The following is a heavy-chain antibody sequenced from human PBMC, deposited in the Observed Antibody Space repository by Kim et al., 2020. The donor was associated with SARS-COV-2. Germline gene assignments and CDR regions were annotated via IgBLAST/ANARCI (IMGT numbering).Heavy chain of an antibody. Sequence: ASVKVSCKASGYTFTSYGISWVRQAPGQGLEWMGWISAYNGNTNYAQKLQGRVTMTTDTSTSTAYMELRSLRSDDTAVYYCARDTRGSEKVVVPAAILQGYYYYYGMDVWGQGTTVTVSS. CDR2: ISAYNGNT. CDR3: ARDTRGSEKVVVPAAILQGYYYYYGMDV. D-gene: IGHD2-2*02. J-gene: IGHJ6*02. V-gene: IGHV1-18*01. CDR1: GYTFTSYG.